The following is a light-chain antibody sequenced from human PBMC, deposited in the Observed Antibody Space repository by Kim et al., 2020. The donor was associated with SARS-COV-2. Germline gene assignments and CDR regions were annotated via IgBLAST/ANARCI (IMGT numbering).Light chain of an antibody. CDR3: QTWGTGLWV. CDR2: LNSDGGH. CDR1: SGHSSYA. V-gene: IGLV4-69*01. Sequence: QLVLTQSPSASASLGASVKLTCTLSSGHSSYAIAWHQQQPEKGPRYLMKLNSDGGHIKWDGIPDRFSGSSSGAERYLTISSLQSEDEADYYCQTWGTGLWVFGGGTQLTVL. J-gene: IGLJ3*02.